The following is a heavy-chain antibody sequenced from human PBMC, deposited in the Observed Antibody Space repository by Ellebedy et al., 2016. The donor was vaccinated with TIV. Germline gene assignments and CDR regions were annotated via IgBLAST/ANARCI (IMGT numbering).Heavy chain of an antibody. CDR1: GFTVSGNS. J-gene: IGHJ6*02. D-gene: IGHD1-26*01. V-gene: IGHV3-53*01. CDR3: ARGFGDSADYYLYYYYGMDV. CDR2: IYSGDNT. Sequence: GGSLRLSXAASGFTVSGNSMSWVRQAPGKGLEWISIIYSGDNTHYADSVKGRFTISRDNSKNTLYLQMNSLRAEDTAVYYCARGFGDSADYYLYYYYGMDVWGQGTTVTVSS.